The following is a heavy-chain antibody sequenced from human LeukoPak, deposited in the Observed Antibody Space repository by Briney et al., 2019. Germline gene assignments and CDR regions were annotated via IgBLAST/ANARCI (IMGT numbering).Heavy chain of an antibody. CDR1: GGSFSGYY. CDR3: AREGGVRVLDY. CDR2: IDHSGST. D-gene: IGHD3-10*01. J-gene: IGHJ4*02. V-gene: IGHV4-34*01. Sequence: SETLSLTCAVYGGSFSGYYWSWIRQPPGKGLEWIGEIDHSGSTNYNPSLKSRVTISVDTSKNQFSLKLSSVTAADTAVYYCAREGGVRVLDYWGQGTLVTVSS.